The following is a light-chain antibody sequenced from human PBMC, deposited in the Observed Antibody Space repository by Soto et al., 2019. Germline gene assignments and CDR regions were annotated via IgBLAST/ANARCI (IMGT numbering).Light chain of an antibody. CDR1: SSDVGGYDF. CDR2: DVS. J-gene: IGLJ3*02. V-gene: IGLV2-14*01. CDR3: TSYTRSDIGV. Sequence: QSALTQPASVSGSPGQSITISCTGTSSDVGGYDFVSWYQQRPGKAPKLIIYDVSNRPSGVSNRFSGSKSGNTASLTISGLQAEDEAVYYCTSYTRSDIGVFGGGTKLTVL.